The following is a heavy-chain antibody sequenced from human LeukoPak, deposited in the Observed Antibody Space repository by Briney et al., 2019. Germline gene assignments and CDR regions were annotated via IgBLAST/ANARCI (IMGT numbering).Heavy chain of an antibody. D-gene: IGHD3-10*01. CDR3: ARDVSGNYHDSGTYRF. J-gene: IGHJ4*02. CDR1: GGFISRYY. V-gene: IGHV4-4*08. CDR2: IYNSGST. Sequence: SETLSLTCTVSGGFISRYYWSWIRQPPGKGLEWIGSIYNSGSTNYNPSFKSRVTMSVDTSKNQFSLKLSSVTAADTAVYYCARDVSGNYHDSGTYRFWGQGTLVTVSS.